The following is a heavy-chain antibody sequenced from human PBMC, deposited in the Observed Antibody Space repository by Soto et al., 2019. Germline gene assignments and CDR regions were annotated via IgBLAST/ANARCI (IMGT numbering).Heavy chain of an antibody. CDR3: ARKETPLLWFGDPYGRDV. CDR2: IYYSGST. D-gene: IGHD3-10*01. J-gene: IGHJ6*02. V-gene: IGHV4-39*01. Sequence: PSETLSLTCTVSGGSISSSSYYWGWIRQPPGKGLEWIGSIYYSGSTYYNPSLKSRVTISVDTSKNQFSLKLSSVTAADTAVYYCARKETPLLWFGDPYGRDVGGQGPTATVSS. CDR1: GGSISSSSYY.